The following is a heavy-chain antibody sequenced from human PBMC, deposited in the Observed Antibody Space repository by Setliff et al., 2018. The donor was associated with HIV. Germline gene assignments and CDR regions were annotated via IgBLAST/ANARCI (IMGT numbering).Heavy chain of an antibody. CDR1: GYSFIDYF. Sequence: GASVKVSCKASGYSFIDYFIHWVRQAPGQGPEWMGWISPYDLSERTSQRFRGRVTMTRDTSINAAYLDPSGLTSDDTAVYYCARQFSNSFDSWGQGTLVTVSS. J-gene: IGHJ4*02. CDR2: ISPYDLSE. D-gene: IGHD7-27*01. V-gene: IGHV1-2*02. CDR3: ARQFSNSFDS.